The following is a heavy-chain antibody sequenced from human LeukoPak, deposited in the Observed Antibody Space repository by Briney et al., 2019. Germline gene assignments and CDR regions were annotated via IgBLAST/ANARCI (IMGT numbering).Heavy chain of an antibody. D-gene: IGHD2-2*01. CDR1: GLTFNNTW. CDR3: ATTWSTRKCFDY. V-gene: IGHV3-15*01. J-gene: IGHJ4*02. Sequence: GGSLRLSCAASGLTFNNTWMSWVRLAPGKGLEWVGRIKSETDGGTTEYAAPVKGRFTISRDDSENTLFLQMNSRKTEDTALYYCATTWSTRKCFDYWGRGTMVTVSS. CDR2: IKSETDGGTT.